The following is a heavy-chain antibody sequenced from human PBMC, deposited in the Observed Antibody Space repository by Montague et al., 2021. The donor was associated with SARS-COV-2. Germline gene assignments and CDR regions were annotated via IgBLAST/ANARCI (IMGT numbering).Heavy chain of an antibody. CDR1: GGSISSSSYY. J-gene: IGHJ4*02. Sequence: SETLSLTCTVSGGSISSSSYYWGWIRQPPGKGLEWIGSIYYSGGTYYNPSLKSRVTISVDTSKNQFSLKLSSVTAADTAVYYCASPGVYYDSSGLLGFDYWGQGTLVTVS. CDR2: IYYSGGT. CDR3: ASPGVYYDSSGLLGFDY. V-gene: IGHV4-39*01. D-gene: IGHD3-22*01.